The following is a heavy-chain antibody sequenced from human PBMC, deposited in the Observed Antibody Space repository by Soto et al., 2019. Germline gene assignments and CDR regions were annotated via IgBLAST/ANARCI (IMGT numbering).Heavy chain of an antibody. J-gene: IGHJ4*01. CDR3: ARVEMGTIPLDY. D-gene: IGHD1-1*01. Sequence: ASVKVSCKAAGYTFTSCGISWVRQAPGQGLEWMGWISAYNGNTNYAQKLQGRVTMTTDTSTSTAYMELRSLRSDDTAVYYCARVEMGTIPLDYWGHGTLVTVS. V-gene: IGHV1-18*01. CDR2: ISAYNGNT. CDR1: GYTFTSCG.